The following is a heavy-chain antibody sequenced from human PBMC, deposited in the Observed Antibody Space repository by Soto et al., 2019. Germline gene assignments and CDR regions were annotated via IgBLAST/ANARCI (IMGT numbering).Heavy chain of an antibody. D-gene: IGHD3-10*01. CDR3: ARGGGYYYYGMDV. Sequence: SETLSLTCTVSGGSISSYYWSWIRQPPGKGLEWIGYIYYSGSTNYNPSLKSRVTISVDTSKNQFSLKLSSVTAADTAVYYCARGGGYYYYGMDVWGQGTTVTVSS. CDR1: GGSISSYY. J-gene: IGHJ6*02. CDR2: IYYSGST. V-gene: IGHV4-59*01.